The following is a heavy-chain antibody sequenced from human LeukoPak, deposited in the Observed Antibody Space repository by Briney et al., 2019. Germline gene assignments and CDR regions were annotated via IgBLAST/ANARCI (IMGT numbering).Heavy chain of an antibody. CDR2: INPSGGST. Sequence: ASLKVSCKASGYTFTSYAMNWVRQAPGQGLEWMGIINPSGGSTSYAQKFQGRVTMTRHMSTSTVYMELSSLRSEDTAVYYCAREPGYCGYDPPDYWGQGTLVTVSS. J-gene: IGHJ4*02. V-gene: IGHV1-46*03. D-gene: IGHD5-12*01. CDR3: AREPGYCGYDPPDY. CDR1: GYTFTSYA.